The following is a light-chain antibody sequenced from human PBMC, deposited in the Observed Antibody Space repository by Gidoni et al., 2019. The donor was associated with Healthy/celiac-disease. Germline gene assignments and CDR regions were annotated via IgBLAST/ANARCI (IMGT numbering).Light chain of an antibody. V-gene: IGKV4-1*01. CDR3: QQYYSTPRT. CDR1: QSVLYSSNNKKY. Sequence: DIVMNQSPDSQAVSLGERATINCKSSQSVLYSSNNKKYLAWYQQKPGQHPKLLIYWASTRESGFPDRFSGSGSGTDFTLTISSLQAEDVAVYYCQQYYSTPRTFGQGTKLEIK. CDR2: WAS. J-gene: IGKJ2*01.